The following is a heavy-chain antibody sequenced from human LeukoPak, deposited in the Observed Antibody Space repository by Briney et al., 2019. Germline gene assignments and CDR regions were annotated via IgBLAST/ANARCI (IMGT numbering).Heavy chain of an antibody. CDR2: ISSSSSYI. V-gene: IGHV3-21*01. Sequence: GGSLRLSCAASGFTFSSYSMNWVRQAPGKGLEWVSSISSSSSYIYYADSVKGRFTISRDNAKNSLYLQMNSLRAEDTAVYYCARVSCSGGSCFTXFDYWGQGTLVTVSS. D-gene: IGHD2-15*01. CDR1: GFTFSSYS. J-gene: IGHJ4*02. CDR3: ARVSCSGGSCFTXFDY.